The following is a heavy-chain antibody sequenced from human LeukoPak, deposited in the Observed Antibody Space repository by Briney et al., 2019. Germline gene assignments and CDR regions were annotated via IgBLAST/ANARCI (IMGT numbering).Heavy chain of an antibody. CDR2: IRYTASDK. Sequence: GGSLRLSCAASGFTFSYYGMHWVRQPPGKGLEWVAFIRYTASDKYYADSVKGRFTISRDNAKNSLYLQMNSLRADDTAVYYCARDRWGYSYGGYWGQGTLVTVSS. V-gene: IGHV3-30*02. J-gene: IGHJ4*02. CDR1: GFTFSYYG. CDR3: ARDRWGYSYGGY. D-gene: IGHD5-12*01.